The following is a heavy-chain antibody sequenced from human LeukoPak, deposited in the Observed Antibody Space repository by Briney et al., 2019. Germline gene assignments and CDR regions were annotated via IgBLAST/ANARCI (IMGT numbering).Heavy chain of an antibody. J-gene: IGHJ5*02. V-gene: IGHV4-34*01. CDR2: INHSGST. Sequence: PSETLSLTCAVYGGSFSGYYWSWIRQPPGKGLEWIGEINHSGSTNYNPSLKSRVTISVDTSKNQFSLKLSSVTAADTAVYYCGRTGYSSSWYWFDPWGQGTLVTVSS. D-gene: IGHD6-13*01. CDR3: GRTGYSSSWYWFDP. CDR1: GGSFSGYY.